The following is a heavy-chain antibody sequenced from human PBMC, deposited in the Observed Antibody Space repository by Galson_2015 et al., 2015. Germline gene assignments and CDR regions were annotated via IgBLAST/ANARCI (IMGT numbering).Heavy chain of an antibody. Sequence: SLRLSCAASGFTFSSYGIHWVRQAPGKGLEWVAVISYDGSDKYYANSVRGRFTISRDSSKNTLYLQMNSLRAEDTAMYYCAKGVGSDFYYANDYWGQGTLVTVSS. CDR2: ISYDGSDK. J-gene: IGHJ4*02. CDR1: GFTFSSYG. D-gene: IGHD3-22*01. CDR3: AKGVGSDFYYANDY. V-gene: IGHV3-30*18.